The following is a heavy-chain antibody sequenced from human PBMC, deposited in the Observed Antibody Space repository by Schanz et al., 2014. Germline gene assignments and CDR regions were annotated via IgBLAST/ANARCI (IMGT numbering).Heavy chain of an antibody. CDR2: SHSGIGA. CDR1: GFTVSSNH. Sequence: QLVGSGGGLIQPGGSLRLSCAVSGFTVSSNHMSWVRQAPGKGLEWVSVSHSGIGAYYADSVKDRFTVSRDNSNNTVYLQMNSLRADDTAVFYCAKGMGYCSGGTCYDYYYYGLDVWGQGTTVTVSS. CDR3: AKGMGYCSGGTCYDYYYYGLDV. J-gene: IGHJ6*02. V-gene: IGHV3-66*01. D-gene: IGHD2-15*01.